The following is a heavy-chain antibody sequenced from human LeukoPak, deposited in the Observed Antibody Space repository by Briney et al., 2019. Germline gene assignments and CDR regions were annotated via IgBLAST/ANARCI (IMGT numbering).Heavy chain of an antibody. CDR1: GFTFSSHW. CDR3: TRGGFYYDSSGYFPHFFDS. J-gene: IGHJ4*02. D-gene: IGHD3-22*01. CDR2: INDDGITT. V-gene: IGHV3-74*01. Sequence: PGGSLRLSCAASGFTFSSHWMHWVRHGPGKGLMWVAHINDDGITTGYAEFAEGRFTISRDDAKNTLYLQISSLRAEDTALYYCTRGGFYYDSSGYFPHFFDSWGQGTLVTVSS.